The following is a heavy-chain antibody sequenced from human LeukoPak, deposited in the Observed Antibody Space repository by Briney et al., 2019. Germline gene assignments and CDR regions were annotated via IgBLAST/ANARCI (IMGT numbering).Heavy chain of an antibody. D-gene: IGHD4-17*01. J-gene: IGHJ4*02. CDR2: ISGSGGST. Sequence: GGSLRLSCAASGFTFSIYAMSWVRQAPGKGLEWVSAISGSGGSTYYADSVKGRFTISRDNSKNTLYLQMNSLRAEDTAVYYCAKGDGTTTVTTNVDYWGQGTLVTVSS. CDR1: GFTFSIYA. V-gene: IGHV3-23*01. CDR3: AKGDGTTTVTTNVDY.